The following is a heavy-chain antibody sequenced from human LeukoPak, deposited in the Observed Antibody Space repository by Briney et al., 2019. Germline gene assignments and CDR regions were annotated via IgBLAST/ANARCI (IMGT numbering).Heavy chain of an antibody. Sequence: PGGSLRLSCAASGFTFSDYYMGWIRQAPGKGLECVSYISISGTTIYYADSVKGRFTISRDDAKNSLYLQMNSLRAEDTAVYYCGRDPVEQQLADAFDIWGQGTMVTVSS. CDR2: ISISGTTI. CDR1: GFTFSDYY. CDR3: GRDPVEQQLADAFDI. V-gene: IGHV3-11*04. D-gene: IGHD6-13*01. J-gene: IGHJ3*02.